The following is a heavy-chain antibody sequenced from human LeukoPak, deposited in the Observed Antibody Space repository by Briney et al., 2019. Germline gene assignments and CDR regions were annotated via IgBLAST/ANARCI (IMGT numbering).Heavy chain of an antibody. V-gene: IGHV4-59*08. Sequence: SETLSLTCTVSDGSISTYYWSWIRQSPGKGLEWIGYIYYSGSTNYNPSLKSRVTISVDTSKNQFSLKLSSVTAADTAVYYCARHSLGVAGRELDSWGQGTLVTVSS. CDR2: IYYSGST. D-gene: IGHD6-19*01. J-gene: IGHJ4*02. CDR3: ARHSLGVAGRELDS. CDR1: DGSISTYY.